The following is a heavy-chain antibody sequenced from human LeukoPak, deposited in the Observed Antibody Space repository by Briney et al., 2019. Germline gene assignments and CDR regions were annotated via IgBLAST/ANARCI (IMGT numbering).Heavy chain of an antibody. CDR2: IKQDGSTK. D-gene: IGHD6-6*01. Sequence: PGGSLRLSCAASGFTFSNYWMTWVRQAPGRELEWVANIKQDGSTKYYVDSLKGRLTISRDNAKNSLYLQMDSLRVEDTAIYYCARIGYSSSSLDFWGQGTLVTVSS. CDR3: ARIGYSSSSLDF. J-gene: IGHJ4*02. V-gene: IGHV3-7*01. CDR1: GFTFSNYW.